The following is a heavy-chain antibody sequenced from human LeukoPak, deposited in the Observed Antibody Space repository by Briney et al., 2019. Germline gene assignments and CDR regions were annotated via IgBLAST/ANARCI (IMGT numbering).Heavy chain of an antibody. D-gene: IGHD6-19*01. CDR2: INPSGGST. CDR3: ARDLTGGWPDY. CDR1: GYTFTSYY. V-gene: IGHV1-46*01. J-gene: IGHJ4*02. Sequence: ASVKVSCKASGYTFTSYYMHWVRRAPGQGLEWMGIINPSGGSTSYAQKFQGRVTMTRDTSTSTVYMELSSLRSEDTAVYYCARDLTGGWPDYWGQGTLVTVSS.